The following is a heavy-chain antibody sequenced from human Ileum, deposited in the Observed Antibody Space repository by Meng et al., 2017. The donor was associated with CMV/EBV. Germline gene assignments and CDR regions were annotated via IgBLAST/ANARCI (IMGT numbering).Heavy chain of an antibody. CDR3: ARGWIRTPDS. V-gene: IGHV4-34*01. CDR2: IIHGGSA. CDR1: SGSVSDAY. J-gene: IGHJ5*01. D-gene: IGHD4-23*01. Sequence: QGPLNQWGAVLFKPLEPLAPSVALYSGSVSDAYWTWIRQSPGRGLEWIGEIIHGGSASYNPSLDGRFTMSTDASKNQVSLKLRSVTAADTGVYYCARGWIRTPDSWGQGTLVTVSS.